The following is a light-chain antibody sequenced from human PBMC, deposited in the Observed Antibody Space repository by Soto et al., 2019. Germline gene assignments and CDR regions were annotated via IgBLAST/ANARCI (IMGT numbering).Light chain of an antibody. CDR1: TNGVGGFNY. Sequence: QSALTQPPSASGSAGQSVTISCTGPTNGVGGFNYVSWYQQHPGRVPKLIIYEVDKRPSGVPDRFSGSKSGNTASLTVSGLQADDEADYYCTSYAGNSNYVFGTGTKLTVL. CDR3: TSYAGNSNYV. V-gene: IGLV2-8*01. CDR2: EVD. J-gene: IGLJ1*01.